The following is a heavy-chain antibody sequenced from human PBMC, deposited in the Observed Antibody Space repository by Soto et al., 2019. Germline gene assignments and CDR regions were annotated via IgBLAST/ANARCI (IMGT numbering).Heavy chain of an antibody. V-gene: IGHV3-21*01. D-gene: IGHD2-21*01. CDR3: ARDVNGGFCGA. Sequence: EVQLVESGGGLVKPGGSLRLSCAASGFTFSSYSMNWVRQAPGKGLEWVSTISSRNNDMYYVDSVKGRFTISRDNARNSVYLQMNSLRADDTAVYYCARDVNGGFCGAWGQRTLVTVSS. CDR1: GFTFSSYS. J-gene: IGHJ5*02. CDR2: ISSRNNDM.